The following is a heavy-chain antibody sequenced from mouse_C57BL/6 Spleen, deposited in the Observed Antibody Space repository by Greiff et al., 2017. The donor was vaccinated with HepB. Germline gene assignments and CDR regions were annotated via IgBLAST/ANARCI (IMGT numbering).Heavy chain of an antibody. CDR1: GYAFTNYL. J-gene: IGHJ3*01. V-gene: IGHV1-54*01. D-gene: IGHD4-1*01. Sequence: VQLQQSGAELVRPGTSVKVSCKASGYAFTNYLIEWVKQRPGQGLEWIGVINPGSGGTNYNEKFKGKATLTADKSSSTAYMQLSSLTSEDSAVYFCAIDWDVRFAYWGQGTLVTVSA. CDR3: AIDWDVRFAY. CDR2: INPGSGGT.